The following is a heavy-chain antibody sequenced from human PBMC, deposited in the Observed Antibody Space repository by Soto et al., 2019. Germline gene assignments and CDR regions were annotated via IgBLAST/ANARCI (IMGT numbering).Heavy chain of an antibody. CDR3: AKDRESTWWVVSHYFDY. J-gene: IGHJ4*02. Sequence: QVQLVESGGGVVQPGRSLRLSCAASGFTVSSYAMHWVRQAPGKGLEWVAVISYDGSNKYYADSVKGRFTISRDNFKNTLYLPAKRSRGKASRRNYCAKDRESTWWVVSHYFDYSGRGTLVTGSS. V-gene: IGHV3-30-3*02. CDR2: ISYDGSNK. CDR1: GFTVSSYA. D-gene: IGHD2-15*01.